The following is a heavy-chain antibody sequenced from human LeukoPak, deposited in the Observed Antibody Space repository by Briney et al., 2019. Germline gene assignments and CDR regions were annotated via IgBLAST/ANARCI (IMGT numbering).Heavy chain of an antibody. V-gene: IGHV1-46*01. D-gene: IGHD3-10*01. Sequence: GASVKVSCKASGYTFTSYYMHWVQQAPGQGLEWMGIINPSGGSTSYAQKFQGRVTMTRDTSTSTVYMELSSLRSEDTAVYYCARGRITMVRGVITPPHYWGQGTLVTVSS. CDR3: ARGRITMVRGVITPPHY. J-gene: IGHJ4*02. CDR1: GYTFTSYY. CDR2: INPSGGST.